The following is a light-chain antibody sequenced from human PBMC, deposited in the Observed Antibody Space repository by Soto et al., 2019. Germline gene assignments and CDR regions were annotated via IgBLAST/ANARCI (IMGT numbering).Light chain of an antibody. CDR3: QHYFHYPYP. Sequence: DIQMTQSPSTLSASVGDRVTISCRASQSINDRLAWYQQKPGKAPKFLNYFASTLANGVPSRFSGGGSGTEFTLTISSLQPDDFATYFCQHYFHYPYPFGQETKVEI. CDR1: QSINDR. V-gene: IGKV1-5*03. J-gene: IGKJ2*01. CDR2: FAS.